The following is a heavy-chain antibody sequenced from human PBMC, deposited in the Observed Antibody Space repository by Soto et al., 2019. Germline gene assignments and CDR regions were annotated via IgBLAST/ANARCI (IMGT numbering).Heavy chain of an antibody. V-gene: IGHV4-34*01. D-gene: IGHD4-17*01. CDR1: GGSFSGYY. J-gene: IGHJ4*02. Sequence: SETLSLTCAVYGGSFSGYYWSWIRQPPGKGLEWIGEINHSGSTNYNPSLKSRVTISVDTSKNQFSLKLSSVTAADTAVYYCGAQDYVAKGYHFETWGQGTMVTVSS. CDR3: GAQDYVAKGYHFET. CDR2: INHSGST.